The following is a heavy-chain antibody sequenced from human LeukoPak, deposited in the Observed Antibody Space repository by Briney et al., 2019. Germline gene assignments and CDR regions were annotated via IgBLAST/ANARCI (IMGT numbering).Heavy chain of an antibody. V-gene: IGHV3-11*04. CDR3: ARERTVPDPYDAFDI. CDR2: ISSSANTI. J-gene: IGHJ3*02. D-gene: IGHD1-1*01. CDR1: AFTFSDSY. Sequence: PGGSLRLSCAASAFTFSDSYMSWIRQAPGKGLEWVSYISSSANTIYYADSVKGRFTISRDNAKNSLYLQMNSLRAEDTAVYYCARERTVPDPYDAFDIWGQGTMVTVSS.